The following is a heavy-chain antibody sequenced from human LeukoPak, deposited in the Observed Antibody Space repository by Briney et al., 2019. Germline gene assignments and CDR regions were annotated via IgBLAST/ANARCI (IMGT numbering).Heavy chain of an antibody. CDR1: GYTFTSYD. D-gene: IGHD6-13*01. CDR3: ARVMVLTIAAATEDYYYMDV. V-gene: IGHV1-8*01. CDR2: MNPNSGNT. J-gene: IGHJ6*03. Sequence: ASVKVSCKASGYTFTSYDINWVRQATGQGLEWMGWMNPNSGNTGYAQKFQGRVTITRNTSISTAYMELSSLRSEDTAVYYCARVMVLTIAAATEDYYYMDVWGKGTTVTVSS.